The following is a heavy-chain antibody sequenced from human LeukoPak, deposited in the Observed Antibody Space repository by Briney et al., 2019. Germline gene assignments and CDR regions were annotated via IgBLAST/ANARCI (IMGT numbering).Heavy chain of an antibody. CDR3: SRAIRQSGDAFDV. CDR2: IRRITYGETT. V-gene: IGHV3-49*03. Sequence: PGGSLRLSCTASGFTFGDYPMSWFRQAPGQGPEFVGYIRRITYGETTEYAASVKARFTISKDPSRTIAYLQMNSLTTDDTALYYGSRAIRQSGDAFDVWGQGTMVTVSP. CDR1: GFTFGDYP. D-gene: IGHD3-10*01. J-gene: IGHJ3*01.